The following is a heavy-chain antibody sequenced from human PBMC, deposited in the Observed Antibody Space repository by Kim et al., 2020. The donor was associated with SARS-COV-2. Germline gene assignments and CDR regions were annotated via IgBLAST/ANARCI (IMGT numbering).Heavy chain of an antibody. CDR2: IKSKTDGGTT. J-gene: IGHJ4*02. CDR1: GFTFSNAW. Sequence: GGSLRLSCAASGFTFSNAWMSWVRQAPGKGLEWVGRIKSKTDGGTTDYAAPVKGRFTISRDDSKNTLYLQMNSLKTEDTAVYYCTTFPSYAGSHPLDYWGQGTLVTVSS. D-gene: IGHD1-26*01. CDR3: TTFPSYAGSHPLDY. V-gene: IGHV3-15*01.